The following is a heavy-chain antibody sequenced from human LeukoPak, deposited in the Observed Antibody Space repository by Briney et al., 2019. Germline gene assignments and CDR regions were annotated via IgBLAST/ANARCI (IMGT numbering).Heavy chain of an antibody. J-gene: IGHJ4*02. D-gene: IGHD6-13*01. CDR1: GFTFSSYA. CDR3: ARGPRYSSSWYYFDY. CDR2: ISYDGSNK. V-gene: IGHV3-30-3*01. Sequence: GGSLRLSCAASGFTFSSYAMHWVRQAPGKGLEWVAVISYDGSNKYYADSVKGRFTISRDNSKNTLYLQMNSLRAEDTAVYYCARGPRYSSSWYYFDYWGQGTLVTVSS.